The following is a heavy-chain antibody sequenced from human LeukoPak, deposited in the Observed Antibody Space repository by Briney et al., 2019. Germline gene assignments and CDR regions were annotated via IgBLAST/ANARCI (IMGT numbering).Heavy chain of an antibody. CDR3: ARDPSVSLTVDYFDY. D-gene: IGHD4-17*01. V-gene: IGHV3-7*01. J-gene: IGHJ4*02. CDR2: IKQDGSEK. Sequence: PGGSLRLSCAASGFTFSSYWMSWVRQAPGKGLEWVANIKQDGSEKYYVDSVKGRFTISRDNAKNSLYLQMNSLGAEDTAVYYCARDPSVSLTVDYFDYWGQGTLVTVSS. CDR1: GFTFSSYW.